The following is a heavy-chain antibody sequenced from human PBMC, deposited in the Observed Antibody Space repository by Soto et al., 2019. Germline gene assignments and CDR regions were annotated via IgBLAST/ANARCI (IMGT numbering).Heavy chain of an antibody. CDR2: IWYDGSNK. V-gene: IGHV3-33*01. Sequence: QVQLVESGGGVVQPGRSLRLSCAASGFTFSSYGLHWVRQAPGEGLEWVAVIWYDGSNKYYADSVKGRFTISRDNSKTHLYLQMNSRSAEDTAVYYCATQLADFWSGYYDILGYWGQGTLVTVSS. CDR3: ATQLADFWSGYYDILGY. D-gene: IGHD3-3*01. CDR1: GFTFSSYG. J-gene: IGHJ4*02.